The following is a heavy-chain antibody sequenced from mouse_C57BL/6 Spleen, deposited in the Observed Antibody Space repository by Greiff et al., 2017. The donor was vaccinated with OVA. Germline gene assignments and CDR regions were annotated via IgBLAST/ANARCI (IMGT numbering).Heavy chain of an antibody. CDR3: ARSPYYYGSIWYFDV. Sequence: QVQLQQPGAELVKPGASVKMSCKASGYTFTSYWITWVKQRPGQGLEWIGDIYPGSGSTNYNEKFKSKATLTVDTSSSTAHMQLSSLTSEDSAVYYCARSPYYYGSIWYFDVWGTGTTVTVSS. CDR1: GYTFTSYW. CDR2: IYPGSGST. V-gene: IGHV1-55*01. D-gene: IGHD1-1*01. J-gene: IGHJ1*03.